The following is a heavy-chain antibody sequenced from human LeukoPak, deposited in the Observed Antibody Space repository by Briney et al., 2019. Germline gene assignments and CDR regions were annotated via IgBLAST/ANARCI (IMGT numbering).Heavy chain of an antibody. V-gene: IGHV3-30*02. Sequence: PGGSLRLSCAASGFSFSSYGMHWVRQAPGKGLEWVAFIRYDGTNKYYADSVKGRFTISRDNSKNTLYLQMNSLRVEDTAVYYCAKDHALTYYYGSGTYRRDHYFDFWGQGTLVTVSS. D-gene: IGHD3-10*01. J-gene: IGHJ4*02. CDR1: GFSFSSYG. CDR2: IRYDGTNK. CDR3: AKDHALTYYYGSGTYRRDHYFDF.